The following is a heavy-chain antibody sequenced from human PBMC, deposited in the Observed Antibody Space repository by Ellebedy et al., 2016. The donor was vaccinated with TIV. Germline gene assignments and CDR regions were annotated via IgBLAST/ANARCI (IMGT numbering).Heavy chain of an antibody. CDR3: ARPPRKGYCSSTSCPKMKSWDWYFDL. Sequence: GSLRLXXTVSGGSISSSSYYWGWIRQPPGKGLEWIGSIYYSGSTYYNPSLKSRVTISVDTSKNQFSLKLSSVTAADTAVYYCARPPRKGYCSSTSCPKMKSWDWYFDLWGRGTLVTVSS. V-gene: IGHV4-39*01. J-gene: IGHJ2*01. CDR2: IYYSGST. D-gene: IGHD2-2*01. CDR1: GGSISSSSYY.